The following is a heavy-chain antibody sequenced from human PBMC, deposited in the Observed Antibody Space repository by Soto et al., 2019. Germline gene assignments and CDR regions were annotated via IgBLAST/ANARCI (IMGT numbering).Heavy chain of an antibody. J-gene: IGHJ4*02. Sequence: EVQLVESGGGLVQPGGSLRLSCAPSGFTFSNAWLSWVRQVPGKGREWVGRIKRKEDDGQIQYDEPVKGRFMISRDDSRQTVDLQMNSLKSEDTGVYYCTTLVAVPAWGDDYWGQGALITVSS. CDR2: IKRKEDDGQI. CDR3: TTLVAVPAWGDDY. V-gene: IGHV3-15*01. CDR1: GFTFSNAW. D-gene: IGHD5-12*01.